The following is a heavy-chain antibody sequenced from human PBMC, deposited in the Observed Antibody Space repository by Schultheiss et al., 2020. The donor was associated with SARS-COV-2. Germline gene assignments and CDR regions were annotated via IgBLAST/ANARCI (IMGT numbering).Heavy chain of an antibody. CDR2: IYYSGTT. D-gene: IGHD6-13*01. J-gene: IGHJ4*02. CDR1: GGSFSGYY. Sequence: SQTLSLTCAVYGGSFSGYYWSWIRQPPGKGLEWIGYIYYSGTTDYNPSLKSRVTISVDTSKNQFSLRLSSVTAADTAVYYCARGRIAAAAYWGQGTLVTVSS. V-gene: IGHV4-59*01. CDR3: ARGRIAAAAY.